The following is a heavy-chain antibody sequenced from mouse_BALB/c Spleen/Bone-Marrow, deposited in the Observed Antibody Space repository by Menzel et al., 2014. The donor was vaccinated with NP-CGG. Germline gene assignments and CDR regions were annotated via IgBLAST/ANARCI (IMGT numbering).Heavy chain of an antibody. J-gene: IGHJ4*01. D-gene: IGHD1-1*01. CDR1: GFTFSSFG. Sequence: EVNVVESGGGLVQPGGSRKPSCAASGFTFSSFGMHWVRQAPEKGLEWVAYISSGSSTIYYADTVKGRFTISRDNPKNTLFLQMTSLRSEDTAMYYCARGAYYYGSSYDAMDYWGQGTSVTVSS. V-gene: IGHV5-17*02. CDR2: ISSGSSTI. CDR3: ARGAYYYGSSYDAMDY.